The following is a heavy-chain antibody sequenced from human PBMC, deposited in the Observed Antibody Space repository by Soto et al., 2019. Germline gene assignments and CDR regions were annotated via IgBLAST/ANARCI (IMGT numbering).Heavy chain of an antibody. CDR2: ISYDGSNK. CDR1: GFTFSSYA. V-gene: IGHV3-30-3*01. D-gene: IGHD1-26*01. CDR3: ARDPEVGATYNDAFDI. Sequence: GGSLRLSCAASGFTFSSYAMHWVRQAPGKGLEWVAVISYDGSNKYYADSVKGRFTISRDNSKNTLYLQMNSLRAEDTAVYYCARDPEVGATYNDAFDIWGQGTMVTVSS. J-gene: IGHJ3*02.